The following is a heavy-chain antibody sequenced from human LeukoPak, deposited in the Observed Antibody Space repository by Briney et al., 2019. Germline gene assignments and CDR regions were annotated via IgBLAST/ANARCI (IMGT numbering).Heavy chain of an antibody. CDR3: ATDTNLVDLIQGDGHEDENFDR. J-gene: IGHJ3*02. CDR2: IGKNGNLV. CDR1: GFTFSDFY. D-gene: IGHD2-8*01. V-gene: IGHV3-11*01. Sequence: GGSLRLSCAASGFTFSDFYMSWIRQAPGKGLERISYIGKNGNLVDYADSVKGRFTVSRDNTKNLMFLQMNNLRADDTAVYYCATDTNLVDLIQGDGHEDENFDRWGQGTMVTVSS.